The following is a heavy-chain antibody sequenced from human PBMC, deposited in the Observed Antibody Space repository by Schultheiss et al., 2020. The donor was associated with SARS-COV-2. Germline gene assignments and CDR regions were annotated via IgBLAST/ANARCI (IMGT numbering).Heavy chain of an antibody. J-gene: IGHJ6*02. Sequence: SVKVSCKASGGTFSSYAISWVRQAPGQGLEWMGGIIPIFGTANYAQKFQGRVTITADESTSTAYMELSSLRSEDTAVYYCARDLSEVPATIKGEWGYYYYGLDVWGQGTTVTVSS. CDR3: ARDLSEVPATIKGEWGYYYYGLDV. V-gene: IGHV1-69*13. D-gene: IGHD2-2*02. CDR2: IIPIFGTA. CDR1: GGTFSSYA.